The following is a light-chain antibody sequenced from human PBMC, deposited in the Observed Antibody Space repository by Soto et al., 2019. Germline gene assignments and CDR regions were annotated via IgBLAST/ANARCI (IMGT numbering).Light chain of an antibody. J-gene: IGKJ1*01. CDR2: AAS. CDR1: QSISSY. Sequence: DIQMTQSPSSLSASVGDRVTITCRASQSISSYLNCYQQKPGKAPKFLIYAASSLQSGAPSRFSGSGSGTDFTLTISSLQPEDFATYYCQQSYSTPTFGQGTKVEIK. V-gene: IGKV1-39*01. CDR3: QQSYSTPT.